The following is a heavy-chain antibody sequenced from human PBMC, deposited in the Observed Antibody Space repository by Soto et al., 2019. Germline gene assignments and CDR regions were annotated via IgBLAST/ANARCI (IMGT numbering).Heavy chain of an antibody. V-gene: IGHV1-69*13. CDR1: GGTFSSYA. CDR2: IIPIFGTA. J-gene: IGHJ6*02. CDR3: ARKGDKNTFGELLSNSYYYYGMDV. Sequence: ASVKVSCKASGGTFSSYAISWVRQAPGQGLEWMGGIIPIFGTANYAQKFQGRVTITADESTSTAYMELSSLRSEDTAVYYCARKGDKNTFGELLSNSYYYYGMDVWGQGTTVTVSS. D-gene: IGHD3-10*01.